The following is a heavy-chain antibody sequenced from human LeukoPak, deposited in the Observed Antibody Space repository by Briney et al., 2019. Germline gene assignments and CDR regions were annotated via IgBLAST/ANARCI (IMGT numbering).Heavy chain of an antibody. V-gene: IGHV1-18*01. CDR2: ISAYNGNT. Sequence: ASVKVSCKASGYTFTSYGISWVRQAPGQGLEWMGWISAYNGNTNYAQKLQGRVTMTTDTSTSTAYMELRSLRSDDTAVYYCVRTMIDRGNNWFDPWGQGTLVTVSS. CDR3: VRTMIDRGNNWFDP. CDR1: GYTFTSYG. D-gene: IGHD3-22*01. J-gene: IGHJ5*02.